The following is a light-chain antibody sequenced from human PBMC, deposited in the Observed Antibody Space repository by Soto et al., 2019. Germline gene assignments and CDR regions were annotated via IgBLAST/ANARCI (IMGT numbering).Light chain of an antibody. V-gene: IGKV2-30*01. CDR2: KVS. CDR3: KQGTHWPPIT. CDR1: QSLVYSDGNTY. J-gene: IGKJ5*01. Sequence: DVVVTQSPLSLPVTLGQAASISCRSSQSLVYSDGNTYLSWFHQRTGQSPRRLIYKVSNRDSGVPDRFSGSGSGTDFTLKISRVEAEDVGVYYCKQGTHWPPITFGQGTRLEIK.